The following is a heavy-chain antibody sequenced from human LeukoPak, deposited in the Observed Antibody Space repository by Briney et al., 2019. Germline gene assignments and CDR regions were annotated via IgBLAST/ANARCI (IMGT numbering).Heavy chain of an antibody. CDR1: GFTFSSYE. CDR2: ISSSGSTI. J-gene: IGHJ4*02. D-gene: IGHD6-6*01. Sequence: PGGSLRLSCAASGFTFSSYEMNWVRQAPGKGLEWVSYISSSGSTIYYADSVKGRFTISRDNAKNSLYLQMNSLRAEDTAVYYCAREMYSSSPGVFDYWGQGTLVTVSS. V-gene: IGHV3-48*03. CDR3: AREMYSSSPGVFDY.